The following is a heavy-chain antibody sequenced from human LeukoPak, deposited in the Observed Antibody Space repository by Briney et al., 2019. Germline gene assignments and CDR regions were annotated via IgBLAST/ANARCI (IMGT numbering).Heavy chain of an antibody. CDR3: ATHDSSGFYYYFHY. CDR1: GFPLGSYC. CDR2: ISVSGGST. V-gene: IGHV3-23*01. D-gene: IGHD3-22*01. J-gene: IGHJ4*02. Sequence: PGGAPRLPCGAPGFPLGSYCMKRGPQTPGKGLEWGPSISVSGGSTYYADSVKGRFTISRDNSKNTLYLQMNSLRAEDTAVYYCATHDSSGFYYYFHYWGQGTLVTVSS.